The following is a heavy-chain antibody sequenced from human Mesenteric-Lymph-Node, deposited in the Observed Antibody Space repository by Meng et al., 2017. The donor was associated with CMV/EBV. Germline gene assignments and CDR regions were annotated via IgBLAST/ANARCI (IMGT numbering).Heavy chain of an antibody. Sequence: SETLFLTCAVSGGPFSGYQWSWIRQPPGKGLEWIGEINHSGSSNYNPSLQSRVTISVDTSKKQFSLKLTSVTAADTAVYYCARYSNWNWFDPWGQGTLVTVSS. V-gene: IGHV4-34*01. CDR2: INHSGSS. D-gene: IGHD4-11*01. J-gene: IGHJ5*02. CDR1: GGPFSGYQ. CDR3: ARYSNWNWFDP.